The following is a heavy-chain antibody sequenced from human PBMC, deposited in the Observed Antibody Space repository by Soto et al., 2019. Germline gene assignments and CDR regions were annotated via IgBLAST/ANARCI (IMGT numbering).Heavy chain of an antibody. Sequence: QITLNESGPTQVKPRQTLTLTCTFSGFSLTTSGVGVGWIRQSPGKAPEWLALIYWDDDKRYSPPLKRRLTIPTDTSKNQVVLTMADLDPADTATYYCAHRVLRTVFGLVTTTAIYFDFWGQGTPVAVSS. CDR3: AHRVLRTVFGLVTTTAIYFDF. CDR2: IYWDDDK. D-gene: IGHD3-3*01. CDR1: GFSLTTSGVG. V-gene: IGHV2-5*02. J-gene: IGHJ4*02.